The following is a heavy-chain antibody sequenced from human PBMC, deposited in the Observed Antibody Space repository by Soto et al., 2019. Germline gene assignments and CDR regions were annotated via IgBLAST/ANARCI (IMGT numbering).Heavy chain of an antibody. CDR1: GFTFSDYA. CDR2: ISGNAGAT. CDR3: AKRSPRACNAGSCLFDP. V-gene: IGHV3-23*01. Sequence: LRLSCAASGFTFSDYAMTWVRQAPGTGLEWISTISGNAGATFYADSVKGRFGIFRDNSKNTVYLQMNSLRAEDTAVYFCAKRSPRACNAGSCLFDPWGQGTLVTVSS. J-gene: IGHJ5*02. D-gene: IGHD2-15*01.